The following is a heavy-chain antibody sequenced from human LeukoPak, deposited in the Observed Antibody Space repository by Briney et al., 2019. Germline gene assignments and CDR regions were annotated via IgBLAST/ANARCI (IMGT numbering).Heavy chain of an antibody. V-gene: IGHV3-43D*03. J-gene: IGHJ3*02. D-gene: IGHD2-15*01. CDR3: ASLKAWSGKAAFDI. CDR1: GFTFDDYA. Sequence: GGSLRLFWAACGFTFDDYAMHWVRQARGRGREWVSVISWVGVSNYYADSVKRRFTISRDNSKNSLYLQMNSLRAEDTALYYCASLKAWSGKAAFDIWGRGTMVTVSS. CDR2: ISWVGVSN.